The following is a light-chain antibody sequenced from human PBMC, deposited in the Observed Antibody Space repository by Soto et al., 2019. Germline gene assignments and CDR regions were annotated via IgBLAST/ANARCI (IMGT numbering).Light chain of an antibody. CDR1: SSDVGGYNY. J-gene: IGLJ1*01. CDR2: EVS. CDR3: SSYTSSSTLVV. Sequence: QSVLTQPASVSGSPGQSITISCTGTSSDVGGYNYVSWYQQHPGKAPKLMIYEVSYRPSGVSNRFSGSKSGNTASLTISGLQAEDEADYYCSSYTSSSTLVVFGTGTKLTVL. V-gene: IGLV2-14*01.